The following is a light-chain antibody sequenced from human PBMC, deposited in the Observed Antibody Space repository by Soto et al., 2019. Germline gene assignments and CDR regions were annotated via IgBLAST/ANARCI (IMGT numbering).Light chain of an antibody. CDR1: SSNIGSNT. J-gene: IGLJ2*01. V-gene: IGLV1-44*01. CDR3: AAWDDSLNGV. Sequence: QSVLTQPPSASGTPGQRVTISCSGSSSNIGSNTVNWYQQLPGTAPKLHIYSNNQRPSGVPDRFSGSKSGTSASLAISGLQSEDEADYYCAAWDDSLNGVFGGGTKVTVL. CDR2: SNN.